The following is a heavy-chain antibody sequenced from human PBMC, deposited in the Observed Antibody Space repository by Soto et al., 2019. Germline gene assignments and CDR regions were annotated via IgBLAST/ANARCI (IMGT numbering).Heavy chain of an antibody. CDR3: AKDSLAVAGPIPN. CDR2: IDSGGST. J-gene: IGHJ4*02. V-gene: IGHV3-23*01. CDR1: GFNFVRYW. Sequence: PWGSLGLSCTASGFNFVRYWTHWVRQVPGRGLVWVSRIDSGGSTYYADSVKGRFTISRDNSKNTLYLQMNSLRAEDTAVYYCAKDSLAVAGPIPNWGQGTLVTVSS. D-gene: IGHD6-19*01.